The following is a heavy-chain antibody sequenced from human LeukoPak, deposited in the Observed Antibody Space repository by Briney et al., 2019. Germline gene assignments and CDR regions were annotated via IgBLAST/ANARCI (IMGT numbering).Heavy chain of an antibody. CDR1: GGSISGSSYY. CDR3: ARRGYYGSGSFDY. Sequence: SETLSLTCTVSGGSISGSSYYWGWIRQPPGKGLEWIGSIYYSGSTYYNPSLKSRVTISVDTSKNQFSLKLSSVTAADTAVYYCARRGYYGSGSFDYWGQGTLVTVSS. V-gene: IGHV4-39*01. D-gene: IGHD3-10*01. CDR2: IYYSGST. J-gene: IGHJ4*02.